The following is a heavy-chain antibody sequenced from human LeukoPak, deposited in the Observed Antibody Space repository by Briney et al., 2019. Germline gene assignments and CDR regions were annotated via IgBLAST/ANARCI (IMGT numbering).Heavy chain of an antibody. CDR1: GFDFSYCT. J-gene: IGHJ4*02. V-gene: IGHV3-7*01. CDR3: ATGGELGGHFHY. CDR2: MKEYGGDE. Sequence: GGSLTLSCVVSGFDFSYCTMTWLRQAPGKGPEWVAKMKEYGGDEHYVDSVKGRFTISRDNAKNTLYLEMNSLRVEDTAVYYCATGGELGGHFHYWGQGTLVTVSS. D-gene: IGHD1-7*01.